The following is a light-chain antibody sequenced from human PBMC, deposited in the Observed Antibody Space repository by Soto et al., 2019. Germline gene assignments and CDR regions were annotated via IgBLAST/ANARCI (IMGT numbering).Light chain of an antibody. Sequence: EIGLTQSPATLSLSPGERATLSCRASQSVSRYLAWYQQKPGQAPRLLIHDTSTRATGVPDTFSGSGARTAFTLSIGSLVPEDSSMYYCHQRFSWPPTFGGGT. CDR3: HQRFSWPPT. J-gene: IGKJ4*01. CDR2: DTS. V-gene: IGKV3-11*01. CDR1: QSVSRY.